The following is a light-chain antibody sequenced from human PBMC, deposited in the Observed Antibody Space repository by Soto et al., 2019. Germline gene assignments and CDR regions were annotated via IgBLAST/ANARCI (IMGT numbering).Light chain of an antibody. Sequence: DIVMTQSPDSLAVSLGERATINCKSSQSVLYSSNNKNYLAWYQQKPGQPPKLLIYWASTRESGVPDRFSGSGSGTDFTLTISSLQAEDVAVYYCQQYYSNSPTFGQRTKLEIK. CDR1: QSVLYSSNNKNY. V-gene: IGKV4-1*01. CDR3: QQYYSNSPT. J-gene: IGKJ2*01. CDR2: WAS.